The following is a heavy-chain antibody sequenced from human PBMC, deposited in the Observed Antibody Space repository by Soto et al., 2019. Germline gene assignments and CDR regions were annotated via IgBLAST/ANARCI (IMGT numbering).Heavy chain of an antibody. V-gene: IGHV1-46*01. CDR3: ERDWFKGDFDL. D-gene: IGHD3-10*01. CDR2: INPSGGST. J-gene: IGHJ2*01. Sequence: ASVKVSCKASGYTFTSYYMHWVRQAPGQGLEWMGIINPSGGSTSYAQKLQGRVTMTTDTSTSTVYMELSSLRSDDTAVYDCERDWFKGDFDLWRRGTLVT. CDR1: GYTFTSYY.